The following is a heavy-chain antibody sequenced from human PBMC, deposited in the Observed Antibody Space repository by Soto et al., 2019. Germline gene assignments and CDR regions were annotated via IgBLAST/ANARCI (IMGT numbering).Heavy chain of an antibody. J-gene: IGHJ4*02. CDR1: GGSIRTSN. Sequence: PSETLSLTCSVSGGSIRTSNWNWIRQPAGKGLEWLGRMYKTGSTSYNPSLRGRVTMSADTSKNQLSLKLSSVTAADTAIYYCARARIASRDSGAWYYFDSWGQGTPVTVSS. CDR3: ARARIASRDSGAWYYFDS. V-gene: IGHV4-4*07. CDR2: MYKTGST. D-gene: IGHD6-25*01.